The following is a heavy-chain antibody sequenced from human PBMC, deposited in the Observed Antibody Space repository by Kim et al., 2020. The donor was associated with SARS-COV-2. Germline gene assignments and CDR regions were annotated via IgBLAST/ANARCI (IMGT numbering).Heavy chain of an antibody. D-gene: IGHD3-22*01. CDR3: ARPSYDSSGYYFDY. Sequence: NPSLKSRITISVDKSKNQFSLKPSSVTAADTAVYYCARPSYDSSGYYFDYWGQGTLVTVSS. J-gene: IGHJ4*02. V-gene: IGHV4-4*02.